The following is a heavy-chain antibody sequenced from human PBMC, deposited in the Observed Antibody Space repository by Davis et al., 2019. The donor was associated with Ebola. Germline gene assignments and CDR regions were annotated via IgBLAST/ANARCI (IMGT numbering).Heavy chain of an antibody. J-gene: IGHJ5*02. CDR3: ARSGLLWFGELFFSSNWFDP. V-gene: IGHV4-59*05. CDR2: IYYSGST. CDR1: GFTVSSNY. D-gene: IGHD3-10*01. Sequence: GSLRLSCAASGFTVSSNYMSWVRQAPGKGLEWIGSIYYSGSTYYNPSLKSRVTISVDTSKNQFSLKLSSVTAADTAVYYCARSGLLWFGELFFSSNWFDPWGQGTLVTVSS.